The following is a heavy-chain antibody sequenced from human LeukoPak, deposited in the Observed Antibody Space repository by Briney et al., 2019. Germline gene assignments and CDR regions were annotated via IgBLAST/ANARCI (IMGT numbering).Heavy chain of an antibody. CDR3: AKPNQRSGWYGIDY. J-gene: IGHJ4*02. CDR1: GFTFSSYA. D-gene: IGHD6-19*01. CDR2: ISGSGGAT. Sequence: GGSLRLSCAASGFTFSSYAMSWVRQAPGKGLEWVSGISGSGGATYSADSVKGRFTISRDNPKNTLYLQMNSLRAEDTAVYYCAKPNQRSGWYGIDYWGQGTLVTVSS. V-gene: IGHV3-23*01.